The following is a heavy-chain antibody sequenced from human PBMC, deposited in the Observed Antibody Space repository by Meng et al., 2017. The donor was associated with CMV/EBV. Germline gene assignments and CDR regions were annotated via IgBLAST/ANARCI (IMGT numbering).Heavy chain of an antibody. CDR3: ARDWVGATLEPEYFQH. J-gene: IGHJ1*01. CDR2: IYSGGST. Sequence: EVRRVEAGGGLVQPGGSLRLSCAASGFTVSSNYMSWVRQAPGKGLEWVSVIYSGGSTYYADSVKGRFTISRDNSKNTLYLQMNSLRAEDTAVYYCARDWVGATLEPEYFQHWGQGTLVTVSS. CDR1: GFTVSSNY. V-gene: IGHV3-66*01. D-gene: IGHD1-26*01.